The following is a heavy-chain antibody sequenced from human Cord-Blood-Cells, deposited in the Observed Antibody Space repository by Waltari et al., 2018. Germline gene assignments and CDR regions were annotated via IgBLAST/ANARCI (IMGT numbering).Heavy chain of an antibody. CDR1: GFTVSSNY. D-gene: IGHD4-4*01. CDR3: ARDSSATVTTSYYMDV. J-gene: IGHJ6*03. V-gene: IGHV3-53*01. CDR2: IYSGGST. Sequence: EVQLVESGGGLIQPGGSLRLSCAASGFTVSSNYMSWVRPAPGKGLKWVSVIYSGGSTYYADSVKGRFTISRDNSKNTLYLQMNSLRAEDTAVYYCARDSSATVTTSYYMDVWGKGTTVTVSS.